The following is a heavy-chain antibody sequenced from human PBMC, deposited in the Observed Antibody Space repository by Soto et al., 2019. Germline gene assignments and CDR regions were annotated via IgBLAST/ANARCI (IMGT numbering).Heavy chain of an antibody. J-gene: IGHJ4*02. V-gene: IGHV3-9*01. CDR2: ISWNSGSI. CDR3: AKGVGSSIDY. CDR1: GFTFDDYA. D-gene: IGHD3-10*01. Sequence: EVQLVESGGGLVQPGRSLRLSCAASGFTFDDYAMHWVRQAPGKGLEWVSGISWNSGSIGYADSVKGRFTISRDNAKNSLYLHMNRRRAEDTAWYYCAKGVGSSIDYWGQGTLVTVSS.